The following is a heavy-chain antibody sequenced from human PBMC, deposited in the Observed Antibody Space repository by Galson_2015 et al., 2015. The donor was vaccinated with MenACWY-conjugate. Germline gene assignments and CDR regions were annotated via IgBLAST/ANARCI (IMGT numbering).Heavy chain of an antibody. Sequence: SLRLSCAASGFTFSSYSMNWARQAPGKGLEWVSYISSSSSTIYYADSVKGRFTISRDNAKNSLYLQMNSLRAEDTAVYYCARDGPWENEEPISRDYYYYYYMDVWGKGTTVTVSS. D-gene: IGHD1-1*01. CDR1: GFTFSSYS. CDR2: ISSSSSTI. CDR3: ARDGPWENEEPISRDYYYYYYMDV. V-gene: IGHV3-48*01. J-gene: IGHJ6*03.